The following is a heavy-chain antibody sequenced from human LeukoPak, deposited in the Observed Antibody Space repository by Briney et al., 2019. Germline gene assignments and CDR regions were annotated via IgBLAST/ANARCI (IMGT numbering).Heavy chain of an antibody. CDR1: GFTFDDYA. CDR3: AREISRGFDI. D-gene: IGHD2/OR15-2a*01. V-gene: IGHV3-64*01. Sequence: PGGSLRLSCAASGFTFDDYAMHWVRQAPGKGLESVSAVSSNGASTYYENSVKDRFIVSRDNSKNTLYLQLGSLRAENTAVYYCAREISRGFDIWGQGTMVTVSS. CDR2: VSSNGAST. J-gene: IGHJ3*02.